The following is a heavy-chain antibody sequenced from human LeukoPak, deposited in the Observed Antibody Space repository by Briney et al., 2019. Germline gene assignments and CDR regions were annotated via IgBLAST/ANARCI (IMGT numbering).Heavy chain of an antibody. Sequence: SETLSLTCTVSGGSISSSSYYWGWIRQPPGGGLEWIVSIYYSGSTYYNPSLKSRVTISVDTSKNQFSLKLSSVTAADTAVYYCARRRTMVRGVYYFDYWGQGTLVTVSS. CDR2: IYYSGST. CDR3: ARRRTMVRGVYYFDY. CDR1: GGSISSSSYY. V-gene: IGHV4-39*01. J-gene: IGHJ4*02. D-gene: IGHD3-10*01.